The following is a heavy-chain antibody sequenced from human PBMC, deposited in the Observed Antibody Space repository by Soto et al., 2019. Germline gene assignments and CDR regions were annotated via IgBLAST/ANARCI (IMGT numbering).Heavy chain of an antibody. D-gene: IGHD1-1*01. J-gene: IGHJ4*02. V-gene: IGHV3-33*01. CDR3: ARDVRDGYNYRGEHYFDY. CDR1: GFTFSSYG. CDR2: IWYDGSNK. Sequence: QVQLVESGGGVVQPGRSLRLSCAASGFTFSSYGMHWVRQAPGKGLEWVAVIWYDGSNKYYADSVKGRFTISRDNSKNTLYLQMNSLRAEDTAVYYCARDVRDGYNYRGEHYFDYWGQGTLVTVSS.